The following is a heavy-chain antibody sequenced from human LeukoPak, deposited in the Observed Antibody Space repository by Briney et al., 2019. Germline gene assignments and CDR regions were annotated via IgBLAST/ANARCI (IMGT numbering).Heavy chain of an antibody. J-gene: IGHJ3*02. Sequence: SETLSLTCAVYGGSFSGYYWSWIRKPPGKGLEWIGEINHSGSTNYNPSLKSRVTISVDTSKNQFSLKLSSVTAADTAVYYCASYGRGRSSSSRGVGAFDIWGQGTMVTVSS. CDR1: GGSFSGYY. CDR2: INHSGST. V-gene: IGHV4-34*01. CDR3: ASYGRGRSSSSRGVGAFDI. D-gene: IGHD6-6*01.